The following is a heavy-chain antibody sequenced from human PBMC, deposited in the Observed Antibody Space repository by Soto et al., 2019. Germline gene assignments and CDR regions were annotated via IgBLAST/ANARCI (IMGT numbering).Heavy chain of an antibody. V-gene: IGHV1-46*01. J-gene: IGHJ4*02. D-gene: IGHD1-26*01. Sequence: QEQLVQSGAEVRKPGASVKVSCKASGYTFTRYYMHWVRQAPGQGLEWMGIINPSGGSASYAQKFQGRVTMTRDTSTSTVYMELSSLTSEDTAVYYCARDHIAGATLGRFEYWGQGTLVTVSS. CDR1: GYTFTRYY. CDR3: ARDHIAGATLGRFEY. CDR2: INPSGGSA.